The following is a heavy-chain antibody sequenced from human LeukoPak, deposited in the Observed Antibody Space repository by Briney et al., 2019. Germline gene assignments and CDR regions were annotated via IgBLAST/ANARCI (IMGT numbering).Heavy chain of an antibody. D-gene: IGHD6-13*01. J-gene: IGHJ5*02. V-gene: IGHV1-69*05. CDR1: GGTFSSYA. CDR2: IIPIFGTA. Sequence: SVKVSCKASGGTFSSYAINWVRQAPGQGLEWMGGIIPIFGTANCAQKFQGRVTITTDESTSTAYMELSSLRSEDTAVYYCARDRSSWYGYWFDPWGQGTLVTVSS. CDR3: ARDRSSWYGYWFDP.